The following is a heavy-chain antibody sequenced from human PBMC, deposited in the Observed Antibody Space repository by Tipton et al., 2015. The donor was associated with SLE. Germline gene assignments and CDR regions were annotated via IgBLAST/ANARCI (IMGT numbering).Heavy chain of an antibody. D-gene: IGHD6-19*01. Sequence: LRLSCTVSGGLLSSYFWSWIRQPPGKGLEWCGYIYYSGSTNYNPSLKSRVTISVDTAKNQFSLKLSSVTAADTAVYFCARGSGSDAFDIWGQGTMVTVSS. CDR1: GGLLSSYF. V-gene: IGHV4-59*01. CDR2: IYYSGST. CDR3: ARGSGSDAFDI. J-gene: IGHJ3*02.